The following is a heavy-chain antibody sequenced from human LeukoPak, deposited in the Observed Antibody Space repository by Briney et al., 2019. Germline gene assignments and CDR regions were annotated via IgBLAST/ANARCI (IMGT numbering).Heavy chain of an antibody. CDR1: GDSISSSSYY. Sequence: SETLSLTCTVSGDSISSSSYYWCWIRQPAGRGLEWIGRIYTSGNTNYNPSLKSRVTMSIDTSKNQYSLKLNSVTAADTAVYYCAVSYYDASGYYYPEAYWGQGTLVTVSS. D-gene: IGHD3-22*01. J-gene: IGHJ4*02. CDR3: AVSYYDASGYYYPEAY. CDR2: IYTSGNT. V-gene: IGHV4-61*02.